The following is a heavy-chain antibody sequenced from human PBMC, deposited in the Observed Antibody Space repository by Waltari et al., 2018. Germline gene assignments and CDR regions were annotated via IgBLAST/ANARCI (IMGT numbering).Heavy chain of an antibody. CDR1: GYPFPHYY. V-gene: IGHV1-2*02. J-gene: IGHJ4*02. CDR3: ARGFGVLPGY. D-gene: IGHD3-10*01. CDR2: INPNNGNT. Sequence: QVQLVQSGAEVKRPGAPVVVSCKTSGYPFPHYYIHWVRPAPGRWLESMGWINPNNGNTKLIERFQGRVTLTGDTSTSTVYMQLSSLTSDDTAIYFCARGFGVLPGYWGQGTLVTVSS.